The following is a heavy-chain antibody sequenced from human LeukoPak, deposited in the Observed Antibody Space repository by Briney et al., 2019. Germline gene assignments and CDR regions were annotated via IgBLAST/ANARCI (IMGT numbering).Heavy chain of an antibody. Sequence: ASVRVSCRASGYPFTSYGISGVRQAPGQGLEWMGWISAYNGNTNYAQKLQGRVTMTTDTSTSTAYMELRSLRSDDTAVYYCAGFWLMRGWFDPWGQGTLVTVSS. D-gene: IGHD3-3*01. CDR3: AGFWLMRGWFDP. CDR2: ISAYNGNT. V-gene: IGHV1-18*01. J-gene: IGHJ5*02. CDR1: GYPFTSYG.